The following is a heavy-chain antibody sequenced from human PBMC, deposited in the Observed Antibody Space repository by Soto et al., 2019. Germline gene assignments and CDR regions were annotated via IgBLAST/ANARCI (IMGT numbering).Heavy chain of an antibody. Sequence: QVLLVQSGAEVKKPGSSVKVSCKASGGTFSIYGINWVRQAPGQGLEWMGGSIPIFGTTNYAQKFQGRVTITADESTSTVSMELSSLRSEDTALYYCARDRYSSSWSASFDYWGQGTLVTVSS. V-gene: IGHV1-69*12. CDR2: SIPIFGTT. J-gene: IGHJ4*02. D-gene: IGHD6-13*01. CDR3: ARDRYSSSWSASFDY. CDR1: GGTFSIYG.